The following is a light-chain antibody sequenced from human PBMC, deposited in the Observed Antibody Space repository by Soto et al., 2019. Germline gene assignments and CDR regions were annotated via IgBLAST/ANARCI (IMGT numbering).Light chain of an antibody. CDR1: KLGDKY. CDR3: QAWDTV. Sequence: SYELTQPPSVSVSPGQTASITCSGDKLGDKYACWFQQKPGQSPVLVIYQDTKRPSGIPERFSGSNFGNTATLTISGTQAMDEADYYCQAWDTVFGGGTKVTVL. V-gene: IGLV3-1*01. J-gene: IGLJ2*01. CDR2: QDT.